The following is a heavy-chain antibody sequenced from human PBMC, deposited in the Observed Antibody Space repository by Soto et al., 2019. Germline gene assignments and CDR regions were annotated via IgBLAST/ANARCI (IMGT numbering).Heavy chain of an antibody. J-gene: IGHJ4*02. Sequence: SVKVSCKASGGTLGSQGIAWVREAPGQGLEWMGGFIAMLGTPTXAKKVQGRATISADESLTSSYLELRSLRSEDTGVYFCARGAMANFDYWGQGTVVTVSS. V-gene: IGHV1-69*13. CDR2: FIAMLGTP. CDR1: GGTLGSQG. D-gene: IGHD5-18*01. CDR3: ARGAMANFDY.